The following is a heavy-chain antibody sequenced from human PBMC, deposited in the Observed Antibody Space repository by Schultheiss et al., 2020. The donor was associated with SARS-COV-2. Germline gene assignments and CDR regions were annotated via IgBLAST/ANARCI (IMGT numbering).Heavy chain of an antibody. J-gene: IGHJ5*02. CDR3: ARDHYGDYSWFDP. Sequence: ASVKVSCKASGYTFTYNHMHWVRQAPGQGLEWMGVINPSDYSTTYAQKFQGRVTMTRDTSTTTVYMELSSLRSDDTAVYYCARDHYGDYSWFDPWGQGTLVTVSS. V-gene: IGHV1-46*01. CDR1: GYTFTYNH. CDR2: INPSDYST. D-gene: IGHD4-17*01.